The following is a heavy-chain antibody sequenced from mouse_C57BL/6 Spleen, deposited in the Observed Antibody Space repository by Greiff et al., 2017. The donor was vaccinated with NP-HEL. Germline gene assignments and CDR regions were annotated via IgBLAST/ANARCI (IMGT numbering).Heavy chain of an antibody. CDR1: GFTFSDYG. J-gene: IGHJ3*01. CDR2: ISSGSSTI. V-gene: IGHV5-17*01. Sequence: EVQGVESGGGLVKPGGSLKLSCAASGFTFSDYGMHWVRQAPEKGLEWVAYISSGSSTIYYADTVKGRFTISRDNAKNTLFLQMTSLRSEDTAMYYCARLQLGRAYWGQGTLVTVSA. D-gene: IGHD4-1*02. CDR3: ARLQLGRAY.